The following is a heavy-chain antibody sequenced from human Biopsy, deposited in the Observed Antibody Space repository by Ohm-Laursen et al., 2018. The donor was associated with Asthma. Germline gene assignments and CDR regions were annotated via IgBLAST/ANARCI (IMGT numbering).Heavy chain of an antibody. CDR1: GGTFNTYV. CDR2: INSGFGTT. Sequence: VKVSCKSLGGTFNTYVIGWVRHAPGQGLEWMGGINSGFGTTTYPQKFQDRVTITADDSTSTVYMELSSLRSEDTAVYYCARKAGSCISRTCYSLDFWGQGTLVTVSS. J-gene: IGHJ4*02. D-gene: IGHD2-2*01. CDR3: ARKAGSCISRTCYSLDF. V-gene: IGHV1-69*13.